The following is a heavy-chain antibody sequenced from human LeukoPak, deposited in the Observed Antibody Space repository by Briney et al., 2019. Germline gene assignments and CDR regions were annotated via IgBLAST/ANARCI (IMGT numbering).Heavy chain of an antibody. V-gene: IGHV1-46*01. D-gene: IGHD1-26*01. CDR3: ARGLGGTYYGY. CDR2: INPSGGST. J-gene: IGHJ4*02. CDR1: GYTFTSYY. Sequence: GASVKVSCKASGYTFTSYYMHWVRQAPGQGLEWMGIINPSGGSTTYAQKFQGRVTMTRDTSTSTVYMELSSLRSDDTAVYYCARGLGGTYYGYWGQGTLVTVSS.